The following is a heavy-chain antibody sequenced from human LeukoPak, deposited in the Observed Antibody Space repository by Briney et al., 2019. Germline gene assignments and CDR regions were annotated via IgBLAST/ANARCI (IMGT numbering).Heavy chain of an antibody. CDR3: GRHPYYWNNSDLDYFDY. D-gene: IGHD1-20*01. V-gene: IGHV4-4*07. CDR1: GASINDYH. Sequence: SETLSLTCIVSGASINDYHWSWIRQPAGKGLEWIGRIYSSGSTKYNPSLKSRVTMSVDTSKNQFSLKLSSVTAADTAVYYCGRHPYYWNNSDLDYFDYWGQGTLVTVSS. CDR2: IYSSGST. J-gene: IGHJ4*02.